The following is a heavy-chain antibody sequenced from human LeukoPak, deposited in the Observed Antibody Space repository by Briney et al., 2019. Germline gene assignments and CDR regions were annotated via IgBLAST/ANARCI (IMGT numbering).Heavy chain of an antibody. CDR1: GGSISGYY. J-gene: IGHJ4*02. CDR3: ARIWAVAGSEVFDY. D-gene: IGHD6-19*01. Sequence: PSETLSLTCTVSGGSISGYYWTWLRQPPGKGLEWLGYIYYRGSTLYNPSLKSRVTISVDTSKNQFSLKVNSVTAADTAVYYCARIWAVAGSEVFDYWGQGTLVTVSS. CDR2: IYYRGST. V-gene: IGHV4-59*01.